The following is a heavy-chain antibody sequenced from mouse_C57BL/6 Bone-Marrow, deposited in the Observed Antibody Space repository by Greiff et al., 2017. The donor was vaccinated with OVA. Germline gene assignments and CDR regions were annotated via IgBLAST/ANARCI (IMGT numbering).Heavy chain of an antibody. CDR2: INPNNGGT. J-gene: IGHJ1*03. V-gene: IGHV1-26*01. CDR1: GYTFTDYY. CDR3: ATYYGSSYIYWYVDV. D-gene: IGHD1-1*01. Sequence: EVKLQQSGPELVKPGASVKISCKASGYTFTDYYMNWVKQSHGKSLEWIGDINPNNGGTSYNQKFKGKATLTVDKSSSTAYMELRSLTSEDSAVYYCATYYGSSYIYWYVDVWGTGTTVTVSS.